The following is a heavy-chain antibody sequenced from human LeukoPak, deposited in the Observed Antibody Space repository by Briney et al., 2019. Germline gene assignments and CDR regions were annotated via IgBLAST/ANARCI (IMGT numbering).Heavy chain of an antibody. J-gene: IGHJ4*02. CDR1: GFTFSSYA. Sequence: PGRSLRLSCAASGFTFSSYAMHWVRQAPGKGLEWVAVISYDGSNKYYADSVKGRFTISRDNSKNTLYLQMNSLRAEDTAVYYCARAYSSGWYYYFDYWGQGTLVTVSS. D-gene: IGHD6-19*01. V-gene: IGHV3-30*14. CDR2: ISYDGSNK. CDR3: ARAYSSGWYYYFDY.